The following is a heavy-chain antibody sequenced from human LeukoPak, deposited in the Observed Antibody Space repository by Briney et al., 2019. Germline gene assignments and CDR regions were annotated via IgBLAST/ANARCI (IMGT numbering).Heavy chain of an antibody. D-gene: IGHD5-18*01. Sequence: ASVKVSFKASGYTFTGYYMHWGRQAPGQGLEWMGWINPNSGGTNYAQKFPGRVTVTRDTSISTAYIELSRLRSEHRAVYYCARLEGPIQLWSEPFDYWGQGTLVTVSS. CDR1: GYTFTGYY. V-gene: IGHV1-2*02. J-gene: IGHJ4*02. CDR2: INPNSGGT. CDR3: ARLEGPIQLWSEPFDY.